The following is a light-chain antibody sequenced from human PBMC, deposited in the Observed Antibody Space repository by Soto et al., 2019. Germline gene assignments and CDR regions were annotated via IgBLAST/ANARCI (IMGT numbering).Light chain of an antibody. J-gene: IGKJ4*01. CDR1: RDIRKY. V-gene: IGKV1-33*01. Sequence: DIQMTQSPSSLSASVGDRVTITCQASRDIRKYLNWYQQKPGKAPKLLIYDASNLETGVTSRFSGSGSGTDFTFTISSLLSEDIATYYCQQYHTLVSFGGGTKVEIK. CDR2: DAS. CDR3: QQYHTLVS.